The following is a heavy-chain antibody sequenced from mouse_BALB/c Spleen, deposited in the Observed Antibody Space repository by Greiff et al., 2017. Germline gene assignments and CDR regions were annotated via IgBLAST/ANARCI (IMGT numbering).Heavy chain of an antibody. Sequence: QVQLQQSGAELAKPGASVKMSCKASGYTFTSYWMHWVKQRPGQGLEWIGYINPCTGYTEYKQKFKDKATLTADKSSSTAYMQLSSLTSEDSAVDYCARGGAWFAYWGQGTLVTVSA. J-gene: IGHJ3*01. CDR3: ARGGAWFAY. V-gene: IGHV1-7*01. CDR2: INPCTGYT. CDR1: GYTFTSYW.